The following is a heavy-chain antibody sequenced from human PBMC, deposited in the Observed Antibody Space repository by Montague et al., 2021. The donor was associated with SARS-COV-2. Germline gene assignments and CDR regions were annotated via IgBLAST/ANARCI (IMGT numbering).Heavy chain of an antibody. Sequence: SETLSLTCPVSGDSMSGSNSYSGWIRQPPGKGLESIGSISYTGSTSYNASLKSRVTMSVDTSKNEFSLRLSSVTASDTAVYYCARLYIQKTLVGASRRRWFDPWGQGTLVTVSS. V-gene: IGHV4-39*01. D-gene: IGHD1-26*01. CDR2: ISYTGST. CDR1: GDSMSGSNSY. CDR3: ARLYIQKTLVGASRRRWFDP. J-gene: IGHJ5*02.